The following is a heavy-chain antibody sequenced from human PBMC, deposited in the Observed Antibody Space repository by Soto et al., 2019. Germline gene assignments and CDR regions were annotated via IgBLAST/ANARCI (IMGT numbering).Heavy chain of an antibody. D-gene: IGHD6-19*01. CDR2: IYWDDDK. CDR1: GFSLSTSGVG. J-gene: IGHJ4*02. Sequence: QITLKESGPTLVKPTQTLTLTCTFSGFSLSTSGVGVGWIRQPPGKALEWRALIYWDDDKRYSPSLKSRLTITKDTSKNPVVLTRTNMDPVDTATYYCAHRLGGIGVAGTFDYWGQGTLVTVSS. V-gene: IGHV2-5*02. CDR3: AHRLGGIGVAGTFDY.